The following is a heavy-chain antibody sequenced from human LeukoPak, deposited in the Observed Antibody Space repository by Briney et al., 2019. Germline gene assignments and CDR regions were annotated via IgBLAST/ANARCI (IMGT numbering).Heavy chain of an antibody. V-gene: IGHV4-34*01. CDR1: GGSFSGYY. Sequence: SGTLSLTCAVYGGSFSGYYWSWIRQPPGKGLEWIGEINHSGSTNYNPSLKSRVTISVDTSKNQFSLKLSSVTAADTAVYYCARGARIAAVYWYFDLWGRGTLVTVSS. CDR2: INHSGST. D-gene: IGHD6-13*01. J-gene: IGHJ2*01. CDR3: ARGARIAAVYWYFDL.